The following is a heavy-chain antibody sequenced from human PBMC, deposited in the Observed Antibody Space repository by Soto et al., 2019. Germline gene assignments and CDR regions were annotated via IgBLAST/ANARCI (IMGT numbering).Heavy chain of an antibody. Sequence: GGSLRLSCAASGFAFSSYGMHWVRQAPGKGLEWVAVISYDGSNKYYADSVKGRFTISRDNSKNTLYLQMNSLRAEDTAVYYCAKEGAIAVAGPCDYWGQGTLVTVSS. D-gene: IGHD6-19*01. V-gene: IGHV3-30*18. CDR3: AKEGAIAVAGPCDY. CDR2: ISYDGSNK. J-gene: IGHJ4*02. CDR1: GFAFSSYG.